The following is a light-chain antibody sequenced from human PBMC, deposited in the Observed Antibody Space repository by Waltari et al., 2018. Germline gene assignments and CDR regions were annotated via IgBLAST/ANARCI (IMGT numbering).Light chain of an antibody. CDR1: RSNIGAGYD. CDR2: GNS. CDR3: QSYDSSLSAVV. J-gene: IGLJ2*01. V-gene: IGLV1-40*01. Sequence: QSVLTQPPSVSGAPGQRVTISCTGSRSNIGAGYDVHWYQQLPGTAPKLLISGNSNRPSGVPDRFSGSKSGTSASLAITGLQAEDEADYYCQSYDSSLSAVVFGGGTKLTVL.